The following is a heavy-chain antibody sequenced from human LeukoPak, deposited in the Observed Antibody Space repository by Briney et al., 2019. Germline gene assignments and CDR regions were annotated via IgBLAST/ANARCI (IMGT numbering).Heavy chain of an antibody. Sequence: PSETLSLTCAVYGGSFSGYYWSWIRQPPGKGLEWIGEINHSGSTNYNPSLKSRVTISVDTSKNQFSLKLSSVTAADTAVYCCARTHSSSWYARKYYYYMDVWGKGTTVTVSS. J-gene: IGHJ6*03. CDR2: INHSGST. CDR3: ARTHSSSWYARKYYYYMDV. V-gene: IGHV4-34*01. CDR1: GGSFSGYY. D-gene: IGHD6-13*01.